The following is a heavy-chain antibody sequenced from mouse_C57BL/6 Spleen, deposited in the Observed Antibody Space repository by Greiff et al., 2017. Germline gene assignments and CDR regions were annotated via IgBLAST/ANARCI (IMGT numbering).Heavy chain of an antibody. CDR2: IYPGSGST. CDR1: GYTFTSYW. D-gene: IGHD3-2*02. V-gene: IGHV1-55*01. J-gene: IGHJ3*01. CDR3: ARRRTAQAFAY. Sequence: VQLQQPGAELVKPGASVKMSCKASGYTFTSYWITWVKQRPGQGLEWIGDIYPGSGSTNYNDKFKSKDTLTVDTSSSTAYMQLSSLTSEDAADYYCARRRTAQAFAYWGQGTLVTVSA.